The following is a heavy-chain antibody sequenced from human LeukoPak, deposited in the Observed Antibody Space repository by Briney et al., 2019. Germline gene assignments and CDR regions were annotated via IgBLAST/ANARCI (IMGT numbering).Heavy chain of an antibody. D-gene: IGHD3-22*01. V-gene: IGHV1-18*01. CDR3: ARVPWDYYDSSGYSN. CDR2: ISAYNGNT. CDR1: GYTFTSYG. J-gene: IGHJ4*02. Sequence: GASVKVSCKASGYTFTSYGISWVRQAPEQGLEGMGWISAYNGNTNYAQKLQGRVTMITDTSTSTAYMELRSLRSDDTAVYYCARVPWDYYDSSGYSNWGQGTLVTVSS.